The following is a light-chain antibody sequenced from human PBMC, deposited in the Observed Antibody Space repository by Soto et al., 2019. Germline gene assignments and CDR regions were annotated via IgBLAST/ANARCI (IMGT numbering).Light chain of an antibody. CDR3: AAWDDSLSGFYV. CDR1: SSNIGTNS. J-gene: IGLJ1*01. Sequence: QSVLTQPPSASGTPGQRVTIPCSGSSSNIGTNSVYWYQQLPGTAPKLLIYRSNQRPSGVPDRFSGSKSGTAASLAISGLRSEDEADYYCAAWDDSLSGFYVFGTGTKVTVL. V-gene: IGLV1-47*01. CDR2: RSN.